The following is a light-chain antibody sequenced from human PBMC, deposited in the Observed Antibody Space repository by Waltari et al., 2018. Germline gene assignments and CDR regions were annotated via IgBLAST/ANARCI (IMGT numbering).Light chain of an antibody. CDR2: GNN. V-gene: IGLV1-40*01. Sequence: QSVLTQPPSVSGAPGQTVTISCTGSNIGAKFDIHWYQQPPGTAPKLLIYGNNNRPAGVPNLFSGSKSGTSASLAITWLQAEEEADYYCQSYDINLSASYVFGTGTKVTVL. CDR1: NIGAKFD. J-gene: IGLJ1*01. CDR3: QSYDINLSASYV.